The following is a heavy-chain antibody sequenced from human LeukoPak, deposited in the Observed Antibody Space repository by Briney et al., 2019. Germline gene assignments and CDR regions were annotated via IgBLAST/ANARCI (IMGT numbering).Heavy chain of an antibody. V-gene: IGHV3-23*01. Sequence: GGSLRLSCAASGITFSSYGMSWVRQAPGKGLEWVSSISSTGGTTYYADSVKGRFTISRDNSKNTLYLQMNSLRAEDTAVYYCARGRDYCSSTSCPAGYWGQGTLVTVSS. CDR1: GITFSSYG. CDR2: ISSTGGTT. J-gene: IGHJ4*02. D-gene: IGHD2-2*01. CDR3: ARGRDYCSSTSCPAGY.